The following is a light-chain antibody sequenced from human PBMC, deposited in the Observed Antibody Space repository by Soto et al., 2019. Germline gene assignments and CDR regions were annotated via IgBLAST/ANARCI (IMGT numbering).Light chain of an antibody. CDR1: QGISSY. Sequence: IRMTQSPSSLSASTGYRVTITCRASQGISSYLAWYQQKQGKAPKLLIYAASTLQSGVPSRFSGSGYGTDFNLTISSLQTEDFATYYCQQSYSTPRTFGQGTKVDIK. CDR3: QQSYSTPRT. J-gene: IGKJ1*01. CDR2: AAS. V-gene: IGKV1-8*01.